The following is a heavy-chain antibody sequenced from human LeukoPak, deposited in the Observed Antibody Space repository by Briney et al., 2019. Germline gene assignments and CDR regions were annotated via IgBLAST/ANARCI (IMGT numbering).Heavy chain of an antibody. Sequence: PGGSLRLSCAASGFTFSNAWMSWVRQAPGKGLEWVGRIKSKTDGGTTDYAAPVKGRFTISRDDSKNTLYLQMNSLKTEDTAVYYCTTDLPQYSSGWYLGDYYYGMDVWGQGTTVTVSS. CDR2: IKSKTDGGTT. D-gene: IGHD6-19*01. V-gene: IGHV3-15*01. CDR3: TTDLPQYSSGWYLGDYYYGMDV. CDR1: GFTFSNAW. J-gene: IGHJ6*02.